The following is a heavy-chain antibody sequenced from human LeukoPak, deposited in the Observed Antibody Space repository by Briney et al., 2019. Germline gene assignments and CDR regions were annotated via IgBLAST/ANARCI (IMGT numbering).Heavy chain of an antibody. Sequence: SQTLSLTCTVSGGSISSGSHYWRWIRQPAGTGLEYIGRIYTSGSTNYNPSLKSRVTISVDTSKNQFSLKLSSVTAADTAVYYCARTVTMVRGVINWFDPWGQGTLVTVSS. CDR3: ARTVTMVRGVINWFDP. V-gene: IGHV4-61*02. D-gene: IGHD3-10*01. J-gene: IGHJ5*02. CDR1: GGSISSGSHY. CDR2: IYTSGST.